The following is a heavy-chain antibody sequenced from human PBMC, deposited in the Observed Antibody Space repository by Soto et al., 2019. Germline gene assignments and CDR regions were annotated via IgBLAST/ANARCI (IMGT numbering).Heavy chain of an antibody. CDR1: GASFSSYS. V-gene: IGHV1-69*06. CDR2: VMAIADTA. D-gene: IGHD1-1*01. J-gene: IGHJ4*02. CDR3: ARVGVSGTFDY. Sequence: SVKVSCKASGASFSSYSISWLRQAPGQGLEWMGGVMAIADTAHYAQKFQDRVTMTADKSTTTAYMDLSRLRSDDTAVYSCARVGVSGTFDYWGQGTLVTVSS.